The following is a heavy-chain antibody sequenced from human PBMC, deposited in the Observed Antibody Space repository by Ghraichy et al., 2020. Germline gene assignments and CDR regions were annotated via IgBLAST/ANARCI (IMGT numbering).Heavy chain of an antibody. J-gene: IGHJ1*01. Sequence: GSLRLSCAGSGFMFSTYWMSWVRQAPGKGLEWVANIKQDGSEQYYVDSVKGRFTISRDNAKNSLTLQMHNLRVEDTDVYYCVGENVGVPGEGWGQGTLVTVSS. D-gene: IGHD3-3*01. CDR1: GFMFSTYW. V-gene: IGHV3-7*01. CDR3: VGENVGVPGEG. CDR2: IKQDGSEQ.